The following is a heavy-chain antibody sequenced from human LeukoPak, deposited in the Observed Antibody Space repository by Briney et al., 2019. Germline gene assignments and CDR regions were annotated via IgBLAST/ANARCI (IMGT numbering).Heavy chain of an antibody. CDR2: ISWYSGSI. V-gene: IGHV3-9*01. CDR1: GFTFDDYA. D-gene: IGHD6-19*01. CDR3: AKDIRSSGWYVFDY. J-gene: IGHJ4*02. Sequence: GRSLRLSCAASGFTFDDYAMHRVRQAPGEGLEGASGISWYSGSIDYADSVKGRFTISRDNAKNSLYLQMNSLRAEDTALYYCAKDIRSSGWYVFDYWGQGTRVSVSS.